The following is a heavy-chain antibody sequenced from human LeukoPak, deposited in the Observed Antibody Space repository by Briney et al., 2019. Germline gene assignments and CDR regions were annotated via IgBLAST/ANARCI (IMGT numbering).Heavy chain of an antibody. V-gene: IGHV3-23*01. J-gene: IGHJ4*02. D-gene: IGHD3-9*01. CDR1: GFTFSSYA. CDR2: ISGSGGST. CDR3: AKDIGRRYYDILTGYYDY. Sequence: GGSLRLSCAASGFTFSSYAMSWVRQAPGKGLEWVSAISGSGGSTYYADSVKGRFTTSRDNSKNTLYLQMNSLRAEDTAVYYCAKDIGRRYYDILTGYYDYWGQGTLVTVSS.